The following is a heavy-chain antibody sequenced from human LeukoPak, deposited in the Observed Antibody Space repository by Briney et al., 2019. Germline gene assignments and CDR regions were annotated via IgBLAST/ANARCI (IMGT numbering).Heavy chain of an antibody. D-gene: IGHD3-3*01. J-gene: IGHJ5*02. Sequence: WGSLRLSCAASGFTFSNAWMSWVRQAPGKGLEWVGRIKSKTDGGTTDYAAPVKGRFTISRDDSKNTLYLQMNSLKTEDTAVYYCTTELPNFDFWSGYYNWFDPWGQGTLVTVSS. CDR1: GFTFSNAW. V-gene: IGHV3-15*01. CDR3: TTELPNFDFWSGYYNWFDP. CDR2: IKSKTDGGTT.